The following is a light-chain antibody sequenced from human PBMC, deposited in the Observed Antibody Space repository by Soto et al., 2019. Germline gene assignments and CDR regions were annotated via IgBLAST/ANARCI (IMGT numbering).Light chain of an antibody. CDR3: LLFMSGGISV. V-gene: IGLV8-61*01. CDR2: NTY. CDR1: SGSVSTYNY. Sequence: QTVVTQEPSFSVSPGGTVTLTCGLTSGSVSTYNYPSWYQQTPGQAPRTLIYNTYTRTAGVPDRFSGSILGKKAALTITGAQADDESDYYCLLFMSGGISVLGGGTKLTVL. J-gene: IGLJ3*02.